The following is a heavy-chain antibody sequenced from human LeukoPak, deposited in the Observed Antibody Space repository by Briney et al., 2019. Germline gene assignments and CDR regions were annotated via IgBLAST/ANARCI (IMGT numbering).Heavy chain of an antibody. CDR1: GYTFTGYY. J-gene: IGHJ4*02. Sequence: SVKVSCKASGYTFTGYYMHWVRQAPGQGLEWMGGIIPAFGTANYAQKFQGRVTITADESTSTAYMELSSLRSEDTAVYYCARALTSSSWYSDYWGQGTLVTVSS. V-gene: IGHV1-69*13. CDR3: ARALTSSSWYSDY. CDR2: IIPAFGTA. D-gene: IGHD6-13*01.